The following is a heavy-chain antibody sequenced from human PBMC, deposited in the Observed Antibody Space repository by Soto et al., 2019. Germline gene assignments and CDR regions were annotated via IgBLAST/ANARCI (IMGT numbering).Heavy chain of an antibody. CDR3: AKDQADYDFWSGYPDY. D-gene: IGHD3-3*01. J-gene: IGHJ4*02. V-gene: IGHV3-30*18. Sequence: GGSLRLSCAASGFTFSSYGMHWVRQAPGKGLEWVAVISYDGSNKYYADSVKGRFTISRDNSKNTLYLQMNSLRAEDTAVYYCAKDQADYDFWSGYPDYWGQGTLVTVSS. CDR1: GFTFSSYG. CDR2: ISYDGSNK.